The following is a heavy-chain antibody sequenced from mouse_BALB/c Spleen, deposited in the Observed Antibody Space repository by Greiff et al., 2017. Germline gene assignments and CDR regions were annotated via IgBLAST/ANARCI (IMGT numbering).Heavy chain of an antibody. CDR3: ARDSSGYFAY. V-gene: IGHV1-87*01. Sequence: QVHVKQSGAELARPGASVKLSCKASGYTFTSYWMQWVKQRPGQGLEWIGAIYPGDGDTRYTQKFKGKATLTADKSSSTAYMQLSSLASEDSAVYYCARDSSGYFAYWGQGTLVTVSA. D-gene: IGHD3-2*01. CDR2: IYPGDGDT. CDR1: GYTFTSYW. J-gene: IGHJ3*01.